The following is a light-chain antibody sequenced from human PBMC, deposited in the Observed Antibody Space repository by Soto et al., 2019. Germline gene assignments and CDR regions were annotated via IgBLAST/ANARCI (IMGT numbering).Light chain of an antibody. V-gene: IGLV2-14*01. CDR2: EVN. CDR1: SSDVGGYNY. CDR3: SSYTTSSTQV. Sequence: QSALTQPASVSGSPGQSITISCAGTSSDVGGYNYVSWYQQHPGKAPKLMIYEVNYRPSGVSDRFSDSKSGNTASLTISGLQAEDEADYYCSSYTTSSTQVFGGGTKLTVL. J-gene: IGLJ3*02.